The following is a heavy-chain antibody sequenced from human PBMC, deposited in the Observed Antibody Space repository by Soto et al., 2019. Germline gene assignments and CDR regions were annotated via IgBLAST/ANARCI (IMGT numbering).Heavy chain of an antibody. CDR3: ARSSGTSYIWFDP. CDR1: GYTFTSYG. CDR2: ISAYNGNT. V-gene: IGHV1-18*01. D-gene: IGHD1-26*01. Sequence: QVQLVQSGAEVKKPGASVKVSCKASGYTFTSYGISWVRQAPGQGLEWMGWISAYNGNTNYAQKLQGRVTMTTDTSTSTAHMEVRSLRTDDTAVYYGARSSGTSYIWFDPWGQGPLVTVSS. J-gene: IGHJ5*02.